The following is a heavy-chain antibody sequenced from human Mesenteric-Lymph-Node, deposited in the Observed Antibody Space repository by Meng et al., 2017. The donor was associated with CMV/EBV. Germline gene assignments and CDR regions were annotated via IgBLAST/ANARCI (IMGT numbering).Heavy chain of an antibody. J-gene: IGHJ4*02. CDR3: ARGGSSTSSLDY. V-gene: IGHV1-69*05. D-gene: IGHD2-2*01. CDR2: IIPIFGTA. Sequence: SVKVSCKASGGTFSSYAISWVRQAPGQGLEWMGGIIPIFGTANYAQKFQGRVTITRNTSISTAYMELSSLRSEDTAVYYCARGGSSTSSLDYWGQGTLVTVSS. CDR1: GGTFSSYA.